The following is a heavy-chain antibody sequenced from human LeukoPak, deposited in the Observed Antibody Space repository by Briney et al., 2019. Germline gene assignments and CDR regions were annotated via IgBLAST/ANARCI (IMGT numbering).Heavy chain of an antibody. CDR1: GGSISSYY. D-gene: IGHD3-22*01. Sequence: PSETLSLTCSVSGGSISSYYWSWIRQPPGKGLEWIGYIYYSGSTNYNPSLKSRVTISVDTSKNQFSLKLSSVTAADTAVYYCARGVSYYDSSGYYNEYFQHWGQGTLVTVSS. J-gene: IGHJ1*01. CDR3: ARGVSYYDSSGYYNEYFQH. V-gene: IGHV4-59*08. CDR2: IYYSGST.